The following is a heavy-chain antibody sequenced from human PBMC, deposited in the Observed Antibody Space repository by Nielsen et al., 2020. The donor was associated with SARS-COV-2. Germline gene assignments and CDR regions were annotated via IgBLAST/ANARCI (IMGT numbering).Heavy chain of an antibody. CDR3: ARGYYYGSGSYYNNPKYDY. D-gene: IGHD3-10*01. V-gene: IGHV3-23*01. J-gene: IGHJ4*02. Sequence: WIRQPPGKGLEWVSAIGGSGGSTYYADSVKGRFTISRDNAKNSLYLQMNSLRAEDTAVYYCARGYYYGSGSYYNNPKYDYWGQGTLVTVSS. CDR2: IGGSGGST.